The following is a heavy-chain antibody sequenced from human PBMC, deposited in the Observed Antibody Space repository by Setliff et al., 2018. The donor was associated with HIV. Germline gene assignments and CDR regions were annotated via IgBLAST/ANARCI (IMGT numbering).Heavy chain of an antibody. CDR2: IYYSGNS. CDR1: GASMSSGDYY. Sequence: SETLSLTCTVSGASMSSGDYYWSWIRQPPGKGLEWIGYIYYSGNSYYNPSLKSRVTLSVDTSTNQFSLKVNSVTAADTAVYYCARDPEKGDHYNYDFWGQGTLVTVSS. D-gene: IGHD4-4*01. V-gene: IGHV4-30-4*02. J-gene: IGHJ4*02. CDR3: ARDPEKGDHYNYDF.